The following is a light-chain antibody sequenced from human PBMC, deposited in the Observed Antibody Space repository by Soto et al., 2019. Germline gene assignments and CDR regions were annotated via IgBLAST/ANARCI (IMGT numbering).Light chain of an antibody. V-gene: IGKV1-27*01. CDR2: GSS. J-gene: IGKJ3*01. CDR3: QKYDSAPFT. CDR1: QAISHY. Sequence: DVQMTQSPSPLSASVGDRVTIACRASQAISHYLAWYQQKPGKVPELLIYGSSTLQSGVPSRFSGSGSGTDFTLTISSLQPEDVATDYCQKYDSAPFTCGPGTKVDIK.